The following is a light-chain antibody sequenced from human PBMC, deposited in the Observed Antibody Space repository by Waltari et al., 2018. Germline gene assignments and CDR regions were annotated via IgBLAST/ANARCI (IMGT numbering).Light chain of an antibody. J-gene: IGKJ4*01. CDR2: GAS. CDR3: QQYNNWPLT. Sequence: EIVMTQSPATLSVSPGERATLSCRASQSVSSNLAWYQQKRGQAPRLLIYGASTRATGIPDRFSGSGSGTEFTLTISSMQSEDFAVYYCQQYNNWPLTVGGGTKVEIK. V-gene: IGKV3-15*01. CDR1: QSVSSN.